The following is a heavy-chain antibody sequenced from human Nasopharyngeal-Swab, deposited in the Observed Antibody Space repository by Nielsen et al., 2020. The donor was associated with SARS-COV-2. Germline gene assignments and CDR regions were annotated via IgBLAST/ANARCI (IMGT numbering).Heavy chain of an antibody. V-gene: IGHV3-13*01. CDR3: ARGPSGSYTMLWDY. CDR1: GFTFSSYD. D-gene: IGHD1-26*01. J-gene: IGHJ4*02. CDR2: IGTAGDT. Sequence: GESLKISCAASGFTFSSYDMHWVRQATGKGLEWVSAIGTAGDTYYPGSVKGRFTISRENAKNSLYLQMNSLRAEDTAVYYCARGPSGSYTMLWDYWGQGTLVTVSS.